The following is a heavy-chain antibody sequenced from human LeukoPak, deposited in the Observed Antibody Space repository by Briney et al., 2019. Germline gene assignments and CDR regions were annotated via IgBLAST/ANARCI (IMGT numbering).Heavy chain of an antibody. CDR1: RFTLSNYW. CDR3: ARQRGSGCLDY. J-gene: IGHJ4*02. V-gene: IGHV3-7*01. D-gene: IGHD6-19*01. Sequence: PARSLRLSCAASRFTLSNYWMSWVRPAPGKGLEWVANIKQDGSETYYVDSVKGRFTISRDNAKNSLSLQMNSLRAEDTAVYYCARQRGSGCLDYWGQGTLVTVSS. CDR2: IKQDGSET.